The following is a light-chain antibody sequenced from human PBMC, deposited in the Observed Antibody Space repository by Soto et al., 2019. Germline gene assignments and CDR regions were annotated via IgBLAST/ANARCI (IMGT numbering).Light chain of an antibody. J-gene: IGLJ1*01. Sequence: QSVLTQPPSASGSPGQSVTISCTGTSSDVAGYNYVSWYQQYPGKVPKLMVYEVNKRPSGVPDRFSGSKSGNTASLTVSGLQAEDEADYYCTSYAGGNNVFGTGTKLTVL. CDR1: SSDVAGYNY. CDR3: TSYAGGNNV. V-gene: IGLV2-8*01. CDR2: EVN.